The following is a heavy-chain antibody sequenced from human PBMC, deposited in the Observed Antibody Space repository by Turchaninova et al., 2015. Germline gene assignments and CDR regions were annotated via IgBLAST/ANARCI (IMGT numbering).Heavy chain of an antibody. CDR3: ARGRTRQWLDSGYYFDY. J-gene: IGHJ4*02. Sequence: QVQLQQWGAGLLKPSETLSLTCAVYGGSFSGYYWSWIRQPPGQGREWIGELNHIGSTDYNPALKSPVTISVDPLKNHFPLKLSSGTAADTAVYYCARGRTRQWLDSGYYFDYWGQGTLVTVSS. CDR1: GGSFSGYY. D-gene: IGHD6-19*01. CDR2: LNHIGST. V-gene: IGHV4-34*01.